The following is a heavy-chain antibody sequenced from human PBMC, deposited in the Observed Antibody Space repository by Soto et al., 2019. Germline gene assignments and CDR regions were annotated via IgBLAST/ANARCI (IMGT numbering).Heavy chain of an antibody. CDR1: GFAFSSYA. CDR3: AKVRESVYDFWSRYYKGRGVYYYGMDV. V-gene: IGHV3-23*01. Sequence: PGGSLRLSCAASGFAFSSYAMSWVRQAPGKGLEWVSAISGSGGSTYYADSVKGRFTISRDNSKNTLYLQMNSLRAEDTAVYYCAKVRESVYDFWSRYYKGRGVYYYGMDVWGQGTTVTVSS. J-gene: IGHJ6*02. D-gene: IGHD3-3*01. CDR2: ISGSGGST.